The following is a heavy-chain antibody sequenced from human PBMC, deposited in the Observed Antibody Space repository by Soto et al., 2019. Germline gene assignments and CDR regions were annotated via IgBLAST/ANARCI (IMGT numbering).Heavy chain of an antibody. CDR2: ISYDGSNK. V-gene: IGHV3-30-3*01. J-gene: IGHJ4*02. CDR3: ARGTSSGWYYFDY. CDR1: GFTFSNYA. Sequence: QVQLVESGGGVVQPGRSLRLSCAASGFTFSNYAIHWVRQAPGKGLEWVAAISYDGSNKYYADSVKGRFTISRDNSKSTLYPQVNSLRADDTAVYYCARGTSSGWYYFDYWGQGTLVTVSS. D-gene: IGHD6-19*01.